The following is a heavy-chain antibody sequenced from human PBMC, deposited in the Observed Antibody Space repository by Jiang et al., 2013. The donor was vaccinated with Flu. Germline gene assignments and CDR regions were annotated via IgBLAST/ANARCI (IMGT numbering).Heavy chain of an antibody. CDR2: IYYSGSS. CDR3: ARDGVGASAFDS. V-gene: IGHV4-59*01. CDR1: GGSISVYY. J-gene: IGHJ4*02. D-gene: IGHD1-26*01. Sequence: LLKPSETLSLTCTVSGGSISVYYWSWIRQPPGKGLEWIGYIYYSGSSNYNPSLKSRVSISVDTSKEQFSLKLSSVTAADTAVYYCARDGVGASAFDSWGQGTLVTVSS.